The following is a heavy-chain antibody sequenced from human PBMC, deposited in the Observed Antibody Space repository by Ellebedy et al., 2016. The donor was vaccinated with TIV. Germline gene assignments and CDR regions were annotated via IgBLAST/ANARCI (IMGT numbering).Heavy chain of an antibody. V-gene: IGHV3-9*01. CDR2: ISWNSGSI. D-gene: IGHD6-19*01. CDR3: AKKAMRDLHGYSSGWYDV. CDR1: GFTFDDYA. J-gene: IGHJ5*02. Sequence: SLKISXAASGFTFDDYAMHWVRQAPGKGLEWVSGISWNSGSIGYADSVKGRFTISRDNAKNSLYLQMNSLRAEDTALYYCAKKAMRDLHGYSSGWYDVWGQGTLVTVSS.